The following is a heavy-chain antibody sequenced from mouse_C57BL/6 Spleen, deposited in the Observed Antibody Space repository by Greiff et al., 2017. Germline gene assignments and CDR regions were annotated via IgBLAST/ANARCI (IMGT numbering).Heavy chain of an antibody. CDR2: INPGSGGT. CDR1: GYAFTNYL. J-gene: IGHJ2*01. V-gene: IGHV1-54*01. D-gene: IGHD2-3*01. Sequence: QVQLQQSGAELVRPGTSVKVSCKASGYAFTNYLIEWVKQRPGQGLEWSGVINPGSGGTNYNEKFKCKATLTADKSSSTAYMQLSSLTSEDSAVYFCASDGYSYYFDYWGQGTTLTVSS. CDR3: ASDGYSYYFDY.